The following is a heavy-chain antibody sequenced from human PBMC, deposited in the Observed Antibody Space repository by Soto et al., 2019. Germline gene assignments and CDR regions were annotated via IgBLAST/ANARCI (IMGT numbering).Heavy chain of an antibody. D-gene: IGHD3-3*01. CDR3: ARVGEWLFSPPVKFDY. Sequence: PGGSLRLSCAASGFTFSSYWMSWVRQAPGKGLEWVANIKQDGSEKYYVDSVKGRFTISRDNAKNSLYLQMNSLRAEDTAVYYCARVGEWLFSPPVKFDYWGQGTLVTVSS. CDR2: IKQDGSEK. V-gene: IGHV3-7*01. CDR1: GFTFSSYW. J-gene: IGHJ4*02.